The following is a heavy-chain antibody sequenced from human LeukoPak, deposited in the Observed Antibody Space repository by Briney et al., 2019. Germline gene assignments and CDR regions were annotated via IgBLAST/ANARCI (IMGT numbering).Heavy chain of an antibody. J-gene: IGHJ4*02. D-gene: IGHD2-15*01. V-gene: IGHV5-51*01. CDR2: IYPGDSDT. CDR3: ARGYCSGGSCYYSAFDY. CDR1: GYSFTSYW. Sequence: GESLKISCKGSGYSFTSYWIGWVRQMPGKGLEWMGIIYPGDSDTRYSPSLQGQVTISADKSISTAYLQWSSLKASDTAMYYCARGYCSGGSCYYSAFDYWGQGTLVTVSS.